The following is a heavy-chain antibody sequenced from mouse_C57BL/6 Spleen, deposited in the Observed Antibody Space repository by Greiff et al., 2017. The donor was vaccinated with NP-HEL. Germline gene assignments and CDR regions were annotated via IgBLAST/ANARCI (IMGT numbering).Heavy chain of an antibody. CDR1: GYAFSSSW. CDR3: ARSTLYFDY. J-gene: IGHJ2*01. Sequence: VQLQQSGPELVKPGASVKISCKASGYAFSSSWMNWVKQRPGKGLEWIGRIYPGDGDTNYNGKFKGKATLTADKSSSTAYMQLSSLTSEDSAVYFCARSTLYFDYWGQGTTLTVSS. V-gene: IGHV1-82*01. CDR2: IYPGDGDT. D-gene: IGHD5-1*01.